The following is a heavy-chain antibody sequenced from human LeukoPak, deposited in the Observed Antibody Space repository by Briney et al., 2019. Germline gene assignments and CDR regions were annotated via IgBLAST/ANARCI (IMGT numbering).Heavy chain of an antibody. J-gene: IGHJ5*02. Sequence: GGSLRLSCTASGFTFGDYAMSWVRQAPGKGLEWVGFIRSKAYGGTTEYAASVKGRFTISRDDSKSIAYLQMNSLKTEDTAVYYCTRVAGSGSWSWFDPWGQGTLVSVSS. CDR3: TRVAGSGSWSWFDP. CDR1: GFTFGDYA. CDR2: IRSKAYGGTT. D-gene: IGHD3-10*01. V-gene: IGHV3-49*04.